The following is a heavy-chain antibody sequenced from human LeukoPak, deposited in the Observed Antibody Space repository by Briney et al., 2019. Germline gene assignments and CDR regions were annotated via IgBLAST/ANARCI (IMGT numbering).Heavy chain of an antibody. Sequence: GGSLRLSCAASGLTFGSYVMSWVRQAPGKGLEWVSGISGSGGSTYYADSVKGRFTISRDKSKNTLYLEMNSLRAEDTAVYYCAKGGYCSSTSCASDYWGQGTLVTVSS. D-gene: IGHD2-2*01. V-gene: IGHV3-23*01. J-gene: IGHJ4*02. CDR3: AKGGYCSSTSCASDY. CDR2: ISGSGGST. CDR1: GLTFGSYV.